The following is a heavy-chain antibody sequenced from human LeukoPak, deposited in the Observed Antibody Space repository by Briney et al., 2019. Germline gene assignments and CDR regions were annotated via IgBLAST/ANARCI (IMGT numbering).Heavy chain of an antibody. CDR2: IYYSGST. CDR3: ARAQSNYDILTGYRAGAFDI. J-gene: IGHJ3*02. V-gene: IGHV4-39*01. CDR1: GGSISSSSYY. D-gene: IGHD3-9*01. Sequence: PSETLSLTCTVSGGSISSSSYYWGWIRQPPGKGLEWIGSIYYSGSTYYNPSLKSRVTISVDTSKNQFSLKLSSVTAADTAVYYCARAQSNYDILTGYRAGAFDIWGQGTMVTVSS.